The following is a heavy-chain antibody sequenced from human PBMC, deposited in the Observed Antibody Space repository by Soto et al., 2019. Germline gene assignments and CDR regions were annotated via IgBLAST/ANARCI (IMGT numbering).Heavy chain of an antibody. CDR2: IYLSGTT. D-gene: IGHD6-13*01. CDR3: AIPGAGDFDY. V-gene: IGHV4-4*02. J-gene: IGHJ4*02. CDR1: GASISNTNW. Sequence: QVQLQESGPGLVEPSGTLSLTCAVSGASISNTNWWSWVRQPPGKGLEWIGEIYLSGTTNCDPSLKSRVTISIDKSKNQFSLKLSSVTAADSAVYYCAIPGAGDFDYWGQGTLVTVSS.